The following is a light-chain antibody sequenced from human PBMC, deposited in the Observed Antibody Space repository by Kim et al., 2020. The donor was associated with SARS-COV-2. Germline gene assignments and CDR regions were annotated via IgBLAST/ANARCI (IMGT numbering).Light chain of an antibody. CDR3: QQYNNWPPNT. CDR2: GAS. V-gene: IGKV3-15*01. CDR1: QSVSSN. J-gene: IGKJ2*01. Sequence: VSSGERATRTCRASQSVSSNLAWYQQKPGQAPRLLIYGASTRATGIPARFSGSGSGTEFTLTISSLQSEDFAVYYCQQYNNWPPNTFGQGTKLEI.